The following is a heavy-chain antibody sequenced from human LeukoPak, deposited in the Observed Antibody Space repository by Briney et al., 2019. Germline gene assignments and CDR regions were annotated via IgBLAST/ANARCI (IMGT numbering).Heavy chain of an antibody. J-gene: IGHJ4*02. CDR3: ARDGGPDSSGYYYIGYFDY. CDR2: INPNSGGT. CDR1: GYTFTGYY. D-gene: IGHD3-22*01. V-gene: IGHV1-2*02. Sequence: ASVKVSCKASGYTFTGYYMHWVRQAPGQVLEWMGWINPNSGGTNYAQKFQGRLTMTRDTSIRTAYMELSRLRSDDTAVYYCARDGGPDSSGYYYIGYFDYWGQGTLVTVSS.